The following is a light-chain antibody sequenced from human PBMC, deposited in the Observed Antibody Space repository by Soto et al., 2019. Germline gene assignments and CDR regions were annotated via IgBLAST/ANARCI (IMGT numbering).Light chain of an antibody. V-gene: IGLV1-51*01. J-gene: IGLJ2*01. CDR3: GTWDSSLSAVV. CDR1: SSNIGNNY. Sequence: SVLTQPPSVSAAPGQKVTISCSGSSSNIGNNYVSWYQQLPGTAPKLLIYDNNKRPSGIPDRFSGSKSCTSATLGITGLQTGDEADYYCGTWDSSLSAVVFGGGTKLTVL. CDR2: DNN.